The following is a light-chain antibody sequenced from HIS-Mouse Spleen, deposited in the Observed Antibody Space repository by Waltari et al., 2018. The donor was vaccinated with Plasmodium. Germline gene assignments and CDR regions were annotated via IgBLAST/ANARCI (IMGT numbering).Light chain of an antibody. CDR3: QAWDSSTVV. V-gene: IGLV3-1*01. CDR1: KFGVTY. CDR2: QDS. Sequence: SYELTQPPSVSVSPGQTASITCSGDKFGVTYACWYQQKPGQSPVLVIYQDSKRPSGIPERFSGSNSGNTATLTISGTQAMDEADYYCQAWDSSTVVFGGGTKLTVL. J-gene: IGLJ2*01.